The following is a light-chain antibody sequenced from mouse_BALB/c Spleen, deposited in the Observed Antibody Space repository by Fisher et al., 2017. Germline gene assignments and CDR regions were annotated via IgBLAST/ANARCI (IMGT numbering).Light chain of an antibody. CDR1: SSVSY. Sequence: VITQSPAIMSASPGEKVTITCSASSSVSYMHWFQQKPGTSPKLWIYSTSNLASGVPARFSGSGSGTSYSLTISRMEAEDAATYYCQQRSSYPLTFGAGTKLELK. J-gene: IGKJ5*01. CDR2: STS. CDR3: QQRSSYPLT. V-gene: IGKV4-57*01.